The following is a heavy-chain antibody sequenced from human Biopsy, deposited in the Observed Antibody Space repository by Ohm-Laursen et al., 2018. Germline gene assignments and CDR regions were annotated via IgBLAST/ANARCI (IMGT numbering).Heavy chain of an antibody. J-gene: IGHJ3*01. Sequence: SETLSLTCAVSDGSINSNDYYWGWIRKAPGKGLEWLGRGIYSGATYDKPPLSSRATISVDTAKNQYFLKLRAETAADTAVYYCARPLRGGEYEGFDLWGQGTMVSVSP. V-gene: IGHV4-39*01. CDR1: DGSINSNDYY. CDR3: ARPLRGGEYEGFDL. D-gene: IGHD4-17*01. CDR2: GIYSGAT.